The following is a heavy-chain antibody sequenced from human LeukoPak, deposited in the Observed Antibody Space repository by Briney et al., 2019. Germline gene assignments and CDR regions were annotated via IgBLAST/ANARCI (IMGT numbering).Heavy chain of an antibody. D-gene: IGHD3-3*01. CDR2: IYSGGST. CDR1: GVTVSSNY. J-gene: IGHJ3*02. V-gene: IGHV3-53*01. CDR3: AQAGGSSDFWSGYYTRGDAFDI. Sequence: PGGSLRLSCAASGVTVSSNYMSWVRQAPGEGVEWGSVIYSGGSTYYADSVKGRFTISRDNSKNTLYLPMNSLRAEDTAVYYCAQAGGSSDFWSGYYTRGDAFDIWGQGTMVTVSS.